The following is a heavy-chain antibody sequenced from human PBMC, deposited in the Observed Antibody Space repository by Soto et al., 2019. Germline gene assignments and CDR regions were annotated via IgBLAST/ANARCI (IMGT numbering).Heavy chain of an antibody. Sequence: SETLSLTCTVSGGSISSGGYYWSWIRQHPGKGLEWIGYIYYSGSTYYNPSLKSRVTISVDTSKNQFSLKLSSVTAADTAVYYCARSQMTTVTHYYFDYWGQGTLVTVSS. J-gene: IGHJ4*02. CDR3: ARSQMTTVTHYYFDY. V-gene: IGHV4-31*03. CDR2: IYYSGST. D-gene: IGHD4-17*01. CDR1: GGSISSGGYY.